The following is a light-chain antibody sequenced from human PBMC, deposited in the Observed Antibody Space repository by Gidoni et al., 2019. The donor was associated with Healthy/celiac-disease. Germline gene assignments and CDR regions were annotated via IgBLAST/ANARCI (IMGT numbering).Light chain of an antibody. CDR1: QSISSY. J-gene: IGKJ4*01. CDR2: AAS. Sequence: DIQMTQSPSSLSASVGDRVTITCRASQSISSYLNWYQQKPGKAPKILIYAASSLQSGVPSRFSCSGSGTDFTLTISSLQPEDFATYYCQQSYSTPRTFGGGTKVEIK. CDR3: QQSYSTPRT. V-gene: IGKV1-39*01.